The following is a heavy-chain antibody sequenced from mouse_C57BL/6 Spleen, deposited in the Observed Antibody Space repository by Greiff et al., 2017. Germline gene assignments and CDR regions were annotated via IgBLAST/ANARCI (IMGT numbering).Heavy chain of an antibody. CDR3: ARDDYQYYFDD. Sequence: VQLQQPGAELVRPGSSVKLSCKASGYTFTSYWMHWVKQRPIQGLEWIGNIDPSDSETHYHQKFKDKATLPVDKSSSTAYMQLSSLTSEDSADXYGARDDYQYYFDDWGKGTTLTVSS. CDR2: IDPSDSET. CDR1: GYTFTSYW. D-gene: IGHD2-4*01. V-gene: IGHV1-52*01. J-gene: IGHJ2*01.